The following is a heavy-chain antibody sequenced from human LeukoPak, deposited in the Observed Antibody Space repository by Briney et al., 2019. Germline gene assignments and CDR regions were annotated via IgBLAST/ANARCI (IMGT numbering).Heavy chain of an antibody. CDR3: VHRTTVTSVGD. D-gene: IGHD4-17*01. V-gene: IGHV2-5*01. CDR1: GFSLTTYAVL. J-gene: IGHJ4*02. Sequence: ESGPTLVKPTQTLTLTCTFSGFSLTTYAVLVGWVRQPPGKALEWLAFIYGNNDQRYSPSLNSRLTITKDTSKNQVVLTMTDMDSVDTATYYCVHRTTVTSVGDWGRGTLVTDSS. CDR2: IYGNNDQ.